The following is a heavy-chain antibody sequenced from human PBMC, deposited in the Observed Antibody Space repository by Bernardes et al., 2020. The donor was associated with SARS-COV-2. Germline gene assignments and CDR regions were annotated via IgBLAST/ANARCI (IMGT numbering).Heavy chain of an antibody. V-gene: IGHV4-59*08. CDR3: AMSYSGYDQTRFAF. D-gene: IGHD5-12*01. Sequence: SETLSLTCTVSSVSIHSYYWSWIRQPPGKGLEWIASVTYTGRTDFNPSLKSRVSISLDTFKNHISLNLTSVTAADTALYYCAMSYSGYDQTRFAFWGQGTLVPVSS. CDR2: VTYTGRT. CDR1: SVSIHSYY. J-gene: IGHJ4*02.